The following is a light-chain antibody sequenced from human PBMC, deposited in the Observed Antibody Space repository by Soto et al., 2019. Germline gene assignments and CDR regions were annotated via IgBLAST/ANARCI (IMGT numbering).Light chain of an antibody. CDR2: GNS. CDR3: QSYDSSLSAYVV. CDR1: SSNIGAGYD. J-gene: IGLJ2*01. Sequence: QSVLTQPPSVSGAPGQRVTISCTGSSSNIGAGYDVHWYQQLPGTAPKLLIYGNSNRPSGVPDRFSGSKSGTSASLAITGLQAEDEADYYCQSYDSSLSAYVVFGGGTKPPS. V-gene: IGLV1-40*01.